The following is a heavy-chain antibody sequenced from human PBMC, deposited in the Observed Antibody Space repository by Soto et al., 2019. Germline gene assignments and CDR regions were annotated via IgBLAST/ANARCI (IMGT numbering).Heavy chain of an antibody. CDR2: ISAYNGNT. D-gene: IGHD2-15*01. Sequence: ASVKVSCKASGYTFTSYGISWVRQAPGQGLEWMGWISAYNGNTNYAQKLQGRATMTTDTSTSTAYMELRSLRSDDTAVYYCARDGPWVAATMLGTLDPWGQGTLVTVSS. J-gene: IGHJ5*02. V-gene: IGHV1-18*01. CDR3: ARDGPWVAATMLGTLDP. CDR1: GYTFTSYG.